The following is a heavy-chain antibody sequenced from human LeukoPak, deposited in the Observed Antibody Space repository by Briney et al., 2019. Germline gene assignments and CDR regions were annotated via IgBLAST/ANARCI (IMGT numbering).Heavy chain of an antibody. Sequence: PGGSLRLSCAASGFTFSSYSMNWVRQAPGKGLEWVSSISSSSSYIYYADSVKGRFTISRDNAKNSLYLQMSSLRAEDTAVYYCARDSGYDYAAFNYWGQGTLVTVSS. CDR3: ARDSGYDYAAFNY. CDR2: ISSSSSYI. J-gene: IGHJ4*02. V-gene: IGHV3-21*01. D-gene: IGHD5-12*01. CDR1: GFTFSSYS.